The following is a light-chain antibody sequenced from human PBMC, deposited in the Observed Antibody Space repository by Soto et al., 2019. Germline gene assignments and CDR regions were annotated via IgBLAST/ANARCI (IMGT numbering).Light chain of an antibody. CDR1: QSVLYSSNNKNY. Sequence: DIVMTQSPDSLAVSLGEXATINCKSSQSVLYSSNNKNYLAWYQQKPGQPPNLLIYWASTRESGVPDRFSGSGSGTDFTLTISSLQAEDVAVYYCQQHYTTPHTFGQGTKVDIK. V-gene: IGKV4-1*01. CDR3: QQHYTTPHT. J-gene: IGKJ2*01. CDR2: WAS.